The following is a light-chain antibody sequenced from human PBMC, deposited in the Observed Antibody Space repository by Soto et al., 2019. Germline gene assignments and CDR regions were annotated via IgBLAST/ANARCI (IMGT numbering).Light chain of an antibody. CDR2: DAS. CDR1: QSVSSY. CDR3: QQRSNWPLT. J-gene: IGKJ3*01. V-gene: IGKV3-11*01. Sequence: EIVLTQSPATLSLSPGERATLSCRASQSVSSYLAWYQQKPGQAPRLLIYDASNRATGIPARFSGSGSGTAFTLTISSLEPEDFGVYYCQQRSNWPLTFGPGTKVDIK.